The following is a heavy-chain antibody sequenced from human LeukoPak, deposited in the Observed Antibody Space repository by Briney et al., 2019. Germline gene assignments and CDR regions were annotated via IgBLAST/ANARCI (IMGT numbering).Heavy chain of an antibody. CDR2: IKNNANGGPT. CDR3: WPDLTFWSAHPDN. V-gene: IGHV3-15*01. D-gene: IGHD3-3*01. CDR1: GMTFTDTW. J-gene: IGHJ4*02. Sequence: GGSLRLSCAASGMTFTDTWMSWVRQAPGKGLEWVGRIKNNANGGPTEYAAPVKGRFTISRDESKKTLYLQMNSLKDEDTAGYYWWPDLTFWSAHPDNWGPGTLVPRSS.